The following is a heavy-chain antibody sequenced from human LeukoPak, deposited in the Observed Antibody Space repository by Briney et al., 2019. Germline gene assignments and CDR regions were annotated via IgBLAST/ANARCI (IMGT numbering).Heavy chain of an antibody. CDR1: GSTFSSYG. CDR3: AKEKYSSSWSEHFDY. Sequence: PGGSLRLSCAASGSTFSSYGMSWVRQAPGKGLEWVSAISGSGGSTYYADSVKGRFTISRDNSKNTLYLQMNSLRAEDTAVYYCAKEKYSSSWSEHFDYWGQGTLVTVSS. V-gene: IGHV3-23*01. J-gene: IGHJ4*02. CDR2: ISGSGGST. D-gene: IGHD6-13*01.